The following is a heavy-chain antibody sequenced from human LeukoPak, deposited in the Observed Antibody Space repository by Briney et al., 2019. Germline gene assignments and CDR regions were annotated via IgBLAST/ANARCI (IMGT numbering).Heavy chain of an antibody. D-gene: IGHD2-21*01. Sequence: PSETLSLTCTVSGGSIISYHWSWIRQPPGKGLEWIGHIFYSGSTNYNPSLKSRVTISVDTSNNQFSLKLSSVTAADTAVYYCARDTPCGGPNLPDAFDIWGLGTMVTVSS. CDR2: IFYSGST. J-gene: IGHJ3*02. V-gene: IGHV4-59*01. CDR1: GGSIISYH. CDR3: ARDTPCGGPNLPDAFDI.